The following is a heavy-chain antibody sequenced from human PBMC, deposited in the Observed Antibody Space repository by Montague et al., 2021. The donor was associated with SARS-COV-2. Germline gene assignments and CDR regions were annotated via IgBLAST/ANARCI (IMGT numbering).Heavy chain of an antibody. CDR3: ARDRWEVDTAMAHFDY. D-gene: IGHD5-18*01. V-gene: IGHV3-30-3*01. CDR2: ISYDGSNK. J-gene: IGHJ4*02. CDR1: GFTFSSYA. Sequence: SLRLSCAASGFTFSSYAMHWVRQAPGKGLEWVAVISYDGSNKYYXDSVKGRFTISRDNSKNTLYLQMNSLRAEDTAVYYCARDRWEVDTAMAHFDYWGQGTLVTVSS.